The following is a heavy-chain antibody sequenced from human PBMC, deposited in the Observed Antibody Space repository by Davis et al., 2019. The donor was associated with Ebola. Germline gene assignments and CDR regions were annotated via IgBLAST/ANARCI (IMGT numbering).Heavy chain of an antibody. CDR1: GFTFSSYW. J-gene: IGHJ3*02. CDR2: VKSNGSST. D-gene: IGHD3-10*01. Sequence: HTGGSLRLSCAASGFTFSSYWMHWVRQAPGEGLVWVSRVKSNGSSTSCADSVKGRFTISRDNVKNTLYLQMNSLRAEDTAVYYCAREGSEFNDAFDMWGQGTMVTVPS. CDR3: AREGSEFNDAFDM. V-gene: IGHV3-74*01.